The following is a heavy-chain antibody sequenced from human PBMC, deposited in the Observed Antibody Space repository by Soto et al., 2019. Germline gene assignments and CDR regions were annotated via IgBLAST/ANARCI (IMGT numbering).Heavy chain of an antibody. CDR3: ARDDAPATAANYYYYGMDV. CDR1: GFTFSSYW. Sequence: GSLRLSGAASGFTFSSYWMSWVRQAPGKGLEWVANIKQDGSGKYYVDSVKGRFTISRDNAKNSLYLQMNSLRAEDTAVYYCARDDAPATAANYYYYGMDVWGQGTTVTVSS. J-gene: IGHJ6*02. CDR2: IKQDGSGK. D-gene: IGHD2-2*01. V-gene: IGHV3-7*01.